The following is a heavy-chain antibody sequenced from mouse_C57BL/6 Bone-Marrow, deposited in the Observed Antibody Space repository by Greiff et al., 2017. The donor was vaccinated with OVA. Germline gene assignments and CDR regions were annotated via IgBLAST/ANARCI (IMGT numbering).Heavy chain of an antibody. J-gene: IGHJ4*01. D-gene: IGHD2-12*01. V-gene: IGHV3-6*01. Sequence: EESGPGLVKPSQSLSLTCSVTGYSITSGYYWNWIRQFPGNKLEWMGYISYDGSNNYNPSLKNRISITRDTSKNQFFLKLNSVTTEDTATYYCAREVNDYAMDYWGQGTSVTVSS. CDR3: AREVNDYAMDY. CDR1: GYSITSGYY. CDR2: ISYDGSN.